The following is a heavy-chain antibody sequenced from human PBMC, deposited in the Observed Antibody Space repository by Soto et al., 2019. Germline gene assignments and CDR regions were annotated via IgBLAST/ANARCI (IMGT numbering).Heavy chain of an antibody. CDR3: PRVGYCSGGSCYSGSNFDY. CDR1: GYTFTDYG. Sequence: QVQLVQSGAEVKKPGASVKVSCKASGYTFTDYGISWVRQAPGQGLEWMGWITSYNGNTNYAQKLQGRVTMTTDTSTSTAYMELKSLRSDDTAVYYCPRVGYCSGGSCYSGSNFDYWGQGTLVTVSS. J-gene: IGHJ4*02. D-gene: IGHD2-15*01. CDR2: ITSYNGNT. V-gene: IGHV1-18*01.